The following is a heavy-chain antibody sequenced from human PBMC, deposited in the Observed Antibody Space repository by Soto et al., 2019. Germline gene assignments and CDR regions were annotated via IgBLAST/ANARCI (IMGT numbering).Heavy chain of an antibody. D-gene: IGHD1-1*01. V-gene: IGHV1-69*08. CDR2: IIPILGIA. CDR3: ARDCPQANLGY. Sequence: QVQLVQSGAEVKKPGSLVKVSCKASGGTFSSYTISWVRQAPGQGLEWMGRIIPILGIANYAQKFQGRVTITADKSTSTAYMELSSLRSEDTAVYYCARDCPQANLGYWGQGTLVTVSS. J-gene: IGHJ4*02. CDR1: GGTFSSYT.